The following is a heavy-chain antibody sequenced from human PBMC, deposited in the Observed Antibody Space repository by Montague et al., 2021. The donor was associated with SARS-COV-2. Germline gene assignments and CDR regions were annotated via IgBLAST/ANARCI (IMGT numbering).Heavy chain of an antibody. CDR1: GGSFNGYY. J-gene: IGHJ2*01. D-gene: IGHD3-3*01. CDR3: ARLDRDITIFGVVRGYFDL. Sequence: SETLSLTCAVYGGSFNGYYWNWIRQPPGKGLEWIGEISDIGSTTYNPSLKSRVAISVDTSKNQFSLKLSSVTAADTAVYYCARLDRDITIFGVVRGYFDLWGRGTLVTVSS. CDR2: ISDIGST. V-gene: IGHV4-34*01.